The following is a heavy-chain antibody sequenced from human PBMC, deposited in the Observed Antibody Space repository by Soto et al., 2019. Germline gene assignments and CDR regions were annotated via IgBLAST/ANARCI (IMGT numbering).Heavy chain of an antibody. Sequence: GASVKVSCKASGYTFTSYGISWVRQAPGQGLEWMGWISAYNGNTNYAQKLQGRVTMTTDTSTSTAYMELRSLRSDDTAVYYCARSHDVCISTRCGPGYFVYWGQGTLVTVSS. J-gene: IGHJ4*02. V-gene: IGHV1-18*01. CDR1: GYTFTSYG. CDR3: ARSHDVCISTRCGPGYFVY. CDR2: ISAYNGNT. D-gene: IGHD2-2*01.